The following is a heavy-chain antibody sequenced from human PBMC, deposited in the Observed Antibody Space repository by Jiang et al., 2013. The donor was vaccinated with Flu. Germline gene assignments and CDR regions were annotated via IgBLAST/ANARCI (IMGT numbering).Heavy chain of an antibody. CDR1: GGSFSGYY. Sequence: LLKPSETLSLTCAVYGGSFSGYYWSWIRQPPGKGLEWIGEINHSGSTNYNPSLKSRVTIPVDTSKNQFSLKLSSVTAADTAVYYCARGVGGYCSGGSCYTPDYWGQGTLVTVSS. V-gene: IGHV4-34*01. J-gene: IGHJ4*02. CDR3: ARGVGGYCSGGSCYTPDY. D-gene: IGHD2-15*01. CDR2: INHSGST.